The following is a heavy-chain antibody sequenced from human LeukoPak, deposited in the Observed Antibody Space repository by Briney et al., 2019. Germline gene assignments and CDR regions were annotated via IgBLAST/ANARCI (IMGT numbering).Heavy chain of an antibody. CDR1: GGSFSGYY. CDR2: INHSGST. CDR3: ARAALIVAPGRSWFDP. J-gene: IGHJ5*02. D-gene: IGHD6-13*01. V-gene: IGHV4-34*01. Sequence: SETLSLTCAVYGGSFSGYYWSWIRQPPGKGLEWIGEINHSGSTNYNPSLKSRVTISVDTSKNQFSLKLSSVTAADTAVYYCARAALIVAPGRSWFDPWGQGTLVTVSS.